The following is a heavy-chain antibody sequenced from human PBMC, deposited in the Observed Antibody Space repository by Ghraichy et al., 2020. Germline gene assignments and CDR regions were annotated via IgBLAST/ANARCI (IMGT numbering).Heavy chain of an antibody. D-gene: IGHD5-12*01. V-gene: IGHV6-1*01. Sequence: SETLSLTCAISGDSVSSNSAAWNWIRQSPSRGLEWLGRTFCRSKWYNDYAVSVKSRITINPDTSKNQFSLQLNSVTPEDTAVYYCTRDLGRLFDYWGQGILVTVSS. CDR1: GDSVSSNSAA. CDR3: TRDLGRLFDY. J-gene: IGHJ4*02. CDR2: TFCRSKWYN.